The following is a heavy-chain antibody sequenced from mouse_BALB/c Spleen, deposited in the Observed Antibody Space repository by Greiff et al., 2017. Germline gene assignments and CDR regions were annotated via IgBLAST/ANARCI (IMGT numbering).Heavy chain of an antibody. CDR3: ATWDPAFAY. CDR1: GFNIKDYY. V-gene: IGHV14-1*02. J-gene: IGHJ3*01. Sequence: EVQLQESGAELVRPGALVKLSCKASGFNIKDYYMHWVKQRPEQGLEWIGWIDPENGNTIYDPKFQGKASITADTSSNTAYLQLSSLTSEDTAVYYCATWDPAFAYWGQGTLVTVSA. D-gene: IGHD4-1*01. CDR2: IDPENGNT.